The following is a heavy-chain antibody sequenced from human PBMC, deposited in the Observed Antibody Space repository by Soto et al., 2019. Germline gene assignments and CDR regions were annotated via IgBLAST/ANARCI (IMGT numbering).Heavy chain of an antibody. D-gene: IGHD3-22*01. V-gene: IGHV4-30-4*01. Sequence: PSETLSLTCTVSGGSISSGDYYWSWIRQPPGKGLEWIGYIYYSGSTYYNPSLKSRVTISVDTSQNQFSLKLSSVTAADTAVSYCARGRPFDRGNWFDPWGQGTLVTVFS. CDR2: IYYSGST. CDR3: ARGRPFDRGNWFDP. CDR1: GGSISSGDYY. J-gene: IGHJ5*02.